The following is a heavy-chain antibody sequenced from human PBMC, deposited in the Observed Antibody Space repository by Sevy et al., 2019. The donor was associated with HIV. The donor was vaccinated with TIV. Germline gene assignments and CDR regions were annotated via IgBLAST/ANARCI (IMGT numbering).Heavy chain of an antibody. CDR3: ARLYHDGSAVQAFDI. D-gene: IGHD3-22*01. Sequence: ASVKVSCKASGGTFTSYGLSWVRQAPGQGLEWVGTYTPIFGTTNYAQKFQGRITIAADESTSTAYMELSSLRSEDSAVYFCARLYHDGSAVQAFDIWGQGTMVTVSS. CDR2: YTPIFGTT. V-gene: IGHV1-69*13. J-gene: IGHJ3*02. CDR1: GGTFTSYG.